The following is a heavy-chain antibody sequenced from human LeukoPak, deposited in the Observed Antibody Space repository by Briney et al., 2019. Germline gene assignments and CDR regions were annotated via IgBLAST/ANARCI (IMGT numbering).Heavy chain of an antibody. V-gene: IGHV3-64D*08. CDR2: ISSDGVYT. Sequence: GGSLRLSCLASGFTFNLYSMHWVRQAPGKGLEFVSVISSDGVYTYYAYSVKGRFTISRDNSKNTVYLQMSSLGADDTAVYYCAKVLDYCDGGTCYNSGMDSWGQGTPVTVSS. J-gene: IGHJ4*02. D-gene: IGHD2-15*01. CDR1: GFTFNLYS. CDR3: AKVLDYCDGGTCYNSGMDS.